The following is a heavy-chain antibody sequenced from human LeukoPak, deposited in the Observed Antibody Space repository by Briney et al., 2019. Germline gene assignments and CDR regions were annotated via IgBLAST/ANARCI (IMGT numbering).Heavy chain of an antibody. CDR3: ARGLVGAAVEGLCDY. D-gene: IGHD2-21*01. J-gene: IGHJ4*02. CDR1: GFTFDDYA. V-gene: IGHV3-9*03. CDR2: ISWNSGNI. Sequence: PGGSLRLSCAASGFTFDDYAVHWVRQAPGKGLEWVSGISWNSGNIGYADSVKGRFTISRDNAKNSLYLQMNSLRAEDMALYYCARGLVGAAVEGLCDYWGQGTLVTVSS.